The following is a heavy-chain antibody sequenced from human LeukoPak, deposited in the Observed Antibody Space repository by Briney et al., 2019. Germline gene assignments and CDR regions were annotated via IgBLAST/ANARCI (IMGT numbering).Heavy chain of an antibody. J-gene: IGHJ6*03. V-gene: IGHV3-73*01. CDR1: GFTFSGSA. Sequence: GGSLRLSCAASGFTFSGSAMHWFRQASGKGLEWVGRIRSKANSYATAYAASVKDRFTISRDDSKNTAYLQMNSLKTEDTAVYYCTSPSSTVTAGWYYYMDVWGKGTTVTVSS. CDR3: TSPSSTVTAGWYYYMDV. CDR2: IRSKANSYAT. D-gene: IGHD4-11*01.